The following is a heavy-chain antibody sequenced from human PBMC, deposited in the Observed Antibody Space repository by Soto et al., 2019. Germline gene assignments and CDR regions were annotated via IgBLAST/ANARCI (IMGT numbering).Heavy chain of an antibody. V-gene: IGHV1-3*01. CDR1: GYTFTSYA. J-gene: IGHJ5*02. Sequence: ASVKVSCKASGYTFTSYAMHWVRQAPGQRLEWMGWINAGNGNTKYSQKFQGRVTMTEDTSTDTAYMELRSLRSDDTAVYYCARGVGSGSYYNQYNWFDPWGQGTLVTVSS. D-gene: IGHD3-10*01. CDR3: ARGVGSGSYYNQYNWFDP. CDR2: INAGNGNT.